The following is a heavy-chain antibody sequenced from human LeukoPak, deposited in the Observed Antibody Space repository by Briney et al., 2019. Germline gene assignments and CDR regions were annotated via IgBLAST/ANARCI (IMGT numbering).Heavy chain of an antibody. V-gene: IGHV3-11*04. D-gene: IGHD3-9*01. CDR1: GFTFSDYY. CDR2: ISSSGSTI. CDR3: ARVVLRYFDWYFFYYFDY. Sequence: GGSLRLSCAASGFTFSDYYMSWLRQAPGKGLEWVSYISSSGSTIYYADSVKGRFTISRDNAKNSLYLQMNSLRAEDTAVYYCARVVLRYFDWYFFYYFDYWGQGTLVTVSS. J-gene: IGHJ4*02.